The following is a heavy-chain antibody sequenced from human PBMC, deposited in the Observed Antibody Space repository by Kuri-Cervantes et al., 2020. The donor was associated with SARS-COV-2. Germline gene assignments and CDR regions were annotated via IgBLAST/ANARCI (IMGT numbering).Heavy chain of an antibody. CDR2: IYHSGST. Sequence: SETLSLTCTVSGGSISSSSYYWSWIRQPPGKGLGWIGYIYHSGSTYYNPSLKSRVTISVDRSKNQFSLKLSSVTAADTAVYYCARSPGIAAAGTNWFDPWGQGTLVTVSS. CDR3: ARSPGIAAAGTNWFDP. CDR1: GGSISSSSYY. D-gene: IGHD6-13*01. J-gene: IGHJ5*02. V-gene: IGHV4-30-2*01.